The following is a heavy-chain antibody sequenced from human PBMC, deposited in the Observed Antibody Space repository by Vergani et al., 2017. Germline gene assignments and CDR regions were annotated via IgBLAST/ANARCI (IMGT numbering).Heavy chain of an antibody. Sequence: QVQLQESGPGLVKPSETLSLTCTVSGGSISSYYWSWMWQPPGKGLEWIGYIYYSGSTNYNPSLKSRVTISVDTSKNKFSLKLSSVTAADTAVYYCARNPYCGGDCYSYAFNIWGHGTMVTVSS. CDR1: GGSISSYY. J-gene: IGHJ3*02. D-gene: IGHD2-21*02. V-gene: IGHV4-59*01. CDR2: IYYSGST. CDR3: ARNPYCGGDCYSYAFNI.